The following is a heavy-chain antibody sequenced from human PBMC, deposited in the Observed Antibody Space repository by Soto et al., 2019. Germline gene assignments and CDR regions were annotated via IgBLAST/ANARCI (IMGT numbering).Heavy chain of an antibody. CDR2: INHSGST. Sequence: SETLSLTCAVYGGSFSGYYWSWIRQPPGKGLEWIGEINHSGSTRYNPSLESRVTISVDTSKNQFSLKLNSVTAADTAVYYCATSMGPPYYMDVWGKGTTVTVSS. J-gene: IGHJ6*03. V-gene: IGHV4-34*01. D-gene: IGHD2-8*01. CDR3: ATSMGPPYYMDV. CDR1: GGSFSGYY.